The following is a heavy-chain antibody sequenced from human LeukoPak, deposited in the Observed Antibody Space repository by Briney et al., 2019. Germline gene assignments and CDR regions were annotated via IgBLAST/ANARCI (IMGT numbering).Heavy chain of an antibody. CDR1: GYRFSNYA. V-gene: IGHV3-23*01. CDR2: VTGSGADT. Sequence: GGSLRLSCSTSGYRFSNYAMSWVRQAPGKGLEWVSAVTGSGADTYYAGSVQGRFTVSRDNTKNTLFLHMNNLRAEDTAKYYCAFGRDGYAHSLDYWGQGTLVTVSS. D-gene: IGHD5-24*01. J-gene: IGHJ4*02. CDR3: AFGRDGYAHSLDY.